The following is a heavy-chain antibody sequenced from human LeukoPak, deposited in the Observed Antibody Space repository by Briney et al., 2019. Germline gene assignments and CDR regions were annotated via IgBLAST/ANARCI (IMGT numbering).Heavy chain of an antibody. CDR2: ISSSGSTI. J-gene: IGHJ4*02. V-gene: IGHV3-48*03. CDR1: GFTFCSYE. D-gene: IGHD3-22*01. Sequence: GGSLRLXCAASGFTFCSYEMNWVRQAPGKGLEWVSYISSSGSTIYYADSVKGRFTISRDNAKNSLYLQMNSLRAEDTAVYYCARGYYDSSGYYYADYWGRGTLVTVSS. CDR3: ARGYYDSSGYYYADY.